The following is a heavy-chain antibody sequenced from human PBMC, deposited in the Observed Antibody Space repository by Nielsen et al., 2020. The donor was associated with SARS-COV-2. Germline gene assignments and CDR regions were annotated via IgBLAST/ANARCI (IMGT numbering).Heavy chain of an antibody. CDR2: IKQDGSEK. J-gene: IGHJ4*02. CDR1: GFTFSSYW. D-gene: IGHD6-19*01. CDR3: ARTPLAIAVAGYYFDY. Sequence: GESLKISCAASGFTFSSYWMSWVRQAPGKGLEWVANIKQDGSEKYYVDSVKGRFTISRDNAKNSLYLQMNSLRAEDTAVYYCARTPLAIAVAGYYFDYWGQGTLVTVSS. V-gene: IGHV3-7*05.